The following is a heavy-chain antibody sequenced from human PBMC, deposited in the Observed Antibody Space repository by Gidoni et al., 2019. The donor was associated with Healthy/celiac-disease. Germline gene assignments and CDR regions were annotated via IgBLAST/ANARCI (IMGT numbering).Heavy chain of an antibody. V-gene: IGHV3-23*01. Sequence: EVQLLESGGGLVQPGGSLRLSCAASGFTFSSYAMSWVRQAPGKGVEWCSAISGIGGSNDYAVSGKGRFTIPRDNSKNTLYRQMNGLRAEDTAVYYCAKVGGWGVDDYYGMDVWGQGTTVTVSS. J-gene: IGHJ6*02. D-gene: IGHD3-16*01. CDR3: AKVGGWGVDDYYGMDV. CDR2: ISGIGGSN. CDR1: GFTFSSYA.